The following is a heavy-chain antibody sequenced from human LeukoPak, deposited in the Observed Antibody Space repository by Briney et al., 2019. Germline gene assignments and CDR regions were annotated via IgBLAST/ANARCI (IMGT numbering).Heavy chain of an antibody. CDR3: ARVGEGYFDY. D-gene: IGHD1-26*01. CDR1: GFTFSSYS. V-gene: IGHV3-48*04. Sequence: GGSLRLSCAASGFTFSSYSMNWVRQAPGKGLEWVSYISSSSSTIYYADSVKGRFTISRDNAKNSLYLQMNSLRVEDTAVYYCARVGEGYFDYWGQGTLVTVST. CDR2: ISSSSSTI. J-gene: IGHJ4*02.